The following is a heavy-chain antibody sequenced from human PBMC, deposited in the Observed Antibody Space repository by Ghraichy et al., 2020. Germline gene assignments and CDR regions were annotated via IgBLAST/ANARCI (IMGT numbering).Heavy chain of an antibody. D-gene: IGHD6-13*01. Sequence: SETLSLTCTVSGGSISNYYWSWIRQPPGEGLEWIGYIYYSGSTNYNPSLKSRVTMSVGTSTNQFSLKVTSVTAADTAVYYCARDPNNSWFAFDIWGLGTMGTVTS. J-gene: IGHJ3*02. V-gene: IGHV4-59*01. CDR2: IYYSGST. CDR1: GGSISNYY. CDR3: ARDPNNSWFAFDI.